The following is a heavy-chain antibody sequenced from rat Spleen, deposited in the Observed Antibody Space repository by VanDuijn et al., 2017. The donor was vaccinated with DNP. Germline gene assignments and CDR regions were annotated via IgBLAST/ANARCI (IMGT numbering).Heavy chain of an antibody. CDR2: IDADGGST. D-gene: IGHD3-1*01. J-gene: IGHJ2*01. Sequence: EVQLMETGGGLVQPGRSLKLSCVVSGVTFRSSWMFWIRQAPGKGLEWVASIDADGGSTFHPDSVKGRFTISRENAENTVYLQMNSLTSEDTATYYCAKTSSTTSSFDHWGQGVMVTVSS. CDR3: AKTSSTTSSFDH. CDR1: GVTFRSSW. V-gene: IGHV5-58*01.